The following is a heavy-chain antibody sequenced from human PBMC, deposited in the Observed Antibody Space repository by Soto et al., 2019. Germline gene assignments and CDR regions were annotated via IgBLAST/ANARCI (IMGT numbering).Heavy chain of an antibody. Sequence: EVQLVESGGGLVQPGGSLRLSCAASGFTFSSYWMHWVRQAPGKGRVWVSRINSDGSSTSYADSVKGRLTISRDNAKNTLHLQMNNLRAEETAVYYCAREEGYCSGGSCYYYYYYMDVWGKGTTVTVSS. CDR3: AREEGYCSGGSCYYYYYYMDV. CDR2: INSDGSST. J-gene: IGHJ6*03. CDR1: GFTFSSYW. D-gene: IGHD2-15*01. V-gene: IGHV3-74*01.